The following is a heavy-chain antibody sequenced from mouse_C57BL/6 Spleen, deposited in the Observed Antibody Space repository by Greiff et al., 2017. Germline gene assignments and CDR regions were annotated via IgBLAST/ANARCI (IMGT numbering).Heavy chain of an antibody. CDR2: ISDGGSYT. V-gene: IGHV5-4*01. Sequence: EVLLVESGGGLVKPGASLKLSCAASGFTFSSYAMSWVGQTPEKRLEWVATISDGGSYTYYPENLKGRFTFSRDNAKNNLYLQMGPLKSEDAAMYYCARDSAQATAYWGQGTLVTVSA. CDR1: GFTFSSYA. J-gene: IGHJ3*01. CDR3: ARDSAQATAY. D-gene: IGHD3-2*02.